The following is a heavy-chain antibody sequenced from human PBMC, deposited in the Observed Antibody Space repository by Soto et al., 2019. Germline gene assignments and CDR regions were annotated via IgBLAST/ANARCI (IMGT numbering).Heavy chain of an antibody. CDR1: GGTFSSYT. CDR3: ARDRRDGYNYYYGMDF. CDR2: IIPILGIA. D-gene: IGHD5-12*01. V-gene: IGHV1-69*04. J-gene: IGHJ6*02. Sequence: SVKVSCKASGGTFSSYTISWVRQAPGQGLEWMGRIIPILGIANYAQKFQGRVTITADKSTSTAYMELSSLRSEDTAVYYCARDRRDGYNYYYGMDFWGQGTTVTVSS.